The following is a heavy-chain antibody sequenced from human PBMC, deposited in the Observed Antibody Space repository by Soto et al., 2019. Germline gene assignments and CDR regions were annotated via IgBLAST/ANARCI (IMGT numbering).Heavy chain of an antibody. CDR1: GFTFSNAW. V-gene: IGHV3-15*01. Sequence: GGSLRPSCAASGFTFSNAWMSWVRQAPGKGLEWVGRIKSKTDGGTTDYAAPVKGRFTISRDDSKNTLYLQMNSLKTEDTAVYYCTTAGGILYYYYGMDVWGQGTTVTVSS. CDR2: IKSKTDGGTT. J-gene: IGHJ6*02. CDR3: TTAGGILYYYYGMDV. D-gene: IGHD3-16*01.